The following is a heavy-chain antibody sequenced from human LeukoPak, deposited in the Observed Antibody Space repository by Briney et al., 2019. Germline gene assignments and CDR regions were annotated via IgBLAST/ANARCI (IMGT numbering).Heavy chain of an antibody. D-gene: IGHD3-22*01. CDR3: AKDMWQDVYYYDSSGYLNPYFDY. CDR2: IKQDGSEK. J-gene: IGHJ4*02. CDR1: GFTFSSHW. V-gene: IGHV3-7*03. Sequence: GGSLRLSCAASGFTFSSHWMKWVRQAPGKGLEWVANIKQDGSEKYYVDSVKGRFTISRDNAKNSLYLQMNSLRAEDTALYYCAKDMWQDVYYYDSSGYLNPYFDYWGQGTLVTVSS.